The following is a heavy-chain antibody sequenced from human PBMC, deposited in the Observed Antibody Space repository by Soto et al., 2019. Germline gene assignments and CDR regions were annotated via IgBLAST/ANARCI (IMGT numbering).Heavy chain of an antibody. J-gene: IGHJ3*02. D-gene: IGHD3-3*01. Sequence: SETLSLTCTVSGDSISSYFWNWIRRSPGGGLEWIGDVSNTGIANYHPSLKSRVTIFSVSSKNQISLRLTSVTAADTAVYYCARTSPLEWPSAAFDIWGQGTVVTVSS. CDR3: ARTSPLEWPSAAFDI. CDR1: GDSISSYF. CDR2: VSNTGIA. V-gene: IGHV4-59*01.